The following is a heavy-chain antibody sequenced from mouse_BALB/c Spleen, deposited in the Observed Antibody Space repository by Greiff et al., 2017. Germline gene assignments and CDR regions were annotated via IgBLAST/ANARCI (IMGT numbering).Heavy chain of an antibody. CDR3: ARWNYGSSYFFYAMDY. V-gene: IGHV5-17*02. CDR2: ISSGSSTI. D-gene: IGHD1-1*01. J-gene: IGHJ4*01. CDR1: GFTFSSFG. Sequence: EVQLVESGGGLVQPGGSRKLSCAASGFTFSSFGMHWVRQAPEKGLEWVAYISSGSSTIYYADTVKGRFTISRDNPKNTLFLQMTSLRSEDTAMYYCARWNYGSSYFFYAMDYWGQGTSVTVSS.